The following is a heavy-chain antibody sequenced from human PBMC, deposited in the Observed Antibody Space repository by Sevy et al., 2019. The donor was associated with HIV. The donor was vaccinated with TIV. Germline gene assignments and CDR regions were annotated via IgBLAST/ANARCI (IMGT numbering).Heavy chain of an antibody. CDR1: GYTFTNFY. J-gene: IGHJ4*02. CDR3: AREDWNAACFDY. Sequence: ASVKVSCKTSGYTFTNFYIHWVRQAPGERHEWMGMINPNGGATGYAQKFKGRVTLTRDLSTGTVYMEVSSLRHDDTAVYYCAREDWNAACFDYWGQGTLVTVSS. D-gene: IGHD1-1*01. CDR2: INPNGGAT. V-gene: IGHV1-46*01.